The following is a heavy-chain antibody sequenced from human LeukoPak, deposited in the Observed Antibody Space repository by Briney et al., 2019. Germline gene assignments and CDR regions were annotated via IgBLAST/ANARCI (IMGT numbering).Heavy chain of an antibody. CDR2: MYTSGST. Sequence: SETLSLTCTVSGGSIGSGSYYWSWIRQPAGKGLEWIGRMYTSGSTTYNSSLKSRVTMSVDTSKKQFSLKVSSVTAADTAVYYCASSRVAAGAIDYWGQGTLVTVSS. CDR3: ASSRVAAGAIDY. J-gene: IGHJ4*02. V-gene: IGHV4-61*02. CDR1: GGSIGSGSYY. D-gene: IGHD6-25*01.